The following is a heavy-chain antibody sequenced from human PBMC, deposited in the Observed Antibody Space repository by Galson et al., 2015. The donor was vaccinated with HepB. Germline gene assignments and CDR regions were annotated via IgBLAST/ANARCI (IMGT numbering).Heavy chain of an antibody. CDR1: GLTFSSYA. Sequence: SLRLSCAVSGLTFSSYAMAWVRQSSGKGLEWVSAISGSGGSTFYADSVKGRFTLSRDNSKNTLDLQMNSLRAEDTAVYYCANYDYGDYGKVDSWGQGTLVTVSS. CDR2: ISGSGGST. J-gene: IGHJ4*02. V-gene: IGHV3-23*01. D-gene: IGHD4-17*01. CDR3: ANYDYGDYGKVDS.